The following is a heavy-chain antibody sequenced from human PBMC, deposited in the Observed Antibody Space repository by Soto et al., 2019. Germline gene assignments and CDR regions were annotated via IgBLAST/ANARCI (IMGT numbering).Heavy chain of an antibody. CDR1: GFIFRDYD. Sequence: QVHLVESGGGLVRPGGSLRLSCAASGFIFRDYDMSWIRQAPGKGLEWVSCISSSGTATYYADSVNGRFTISRDNAKNSLFVEMNSLRVEDTAVYYCARKGPRAARPNHWGQGTLVTVSS. J-gene: IGHJ5*02. V-gene: IGHV3-11*01. D-gene: IGHD6-6*01. CDR3: ARKGPRAARPNH. CDR2: ISSSGTAT.